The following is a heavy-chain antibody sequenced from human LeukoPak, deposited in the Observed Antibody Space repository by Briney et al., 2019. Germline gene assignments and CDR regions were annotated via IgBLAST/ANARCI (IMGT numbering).Heavy chain of an antibody. Sequence: SVKVSCKASGGTFRSYAISWVRQAPGQGLEWMGGIIPIFGTANYAQKFQGRVTITADKSTSTAYMELSSLRSEDTAVYYCARDSGLPYYYYYMDVWGKGTTVTASS. CDR2: IIPIFGTA. CDR1: GGTFRSYA. D-gene: IGHD3/OR15-3a*01. V-gene: IGHV1-69*06. J-gene: IGHJ6*03. CDR3: ARDSGLPYYYYYMDV.